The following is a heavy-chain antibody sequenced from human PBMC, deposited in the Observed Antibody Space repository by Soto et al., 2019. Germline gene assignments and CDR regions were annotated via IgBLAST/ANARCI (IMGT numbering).Heavy chain of an antibody. V-gene: IGHV1-69*01. CDR1: GGTFSSYA. CDR3: ARDGSGVDGSSSQFGDY. D-gene: IGHD6-6*01. Sequence: QVQLVQSGAEVKKPGSSVKVSCKASGGTFSSYAISWVRQAPGQGLEWMGGIIPIFGTANYAQKFQGRVTITADESTSTAYMELSSLRSEDTAVYYCARDGSGVDGSSSQFGDYWGQGTLVTVSS. J-gene: IGHJ4*02. CDR2: IIPIFGTA.